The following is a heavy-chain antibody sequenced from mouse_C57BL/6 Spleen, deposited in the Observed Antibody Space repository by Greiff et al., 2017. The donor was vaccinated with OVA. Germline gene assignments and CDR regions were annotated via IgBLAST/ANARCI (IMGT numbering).Heavy chain of an antibody. D-gene: IGHD2-4*01. J-gene: IGHJ3*01. Sequence: EVQLVESGGGLVQPGGSLKLSCAASGFTFSDYYMYWVRQTPEKRLEWVAYISNGGGSTYYPDTVKGRFTISRDNAKNTLYLQMSRLKSEDTAMYYCARRGDYDGIAYWGQGTLVTVSA. CDR2: ISNGGGST. V-gene: IGHV5-12*01. CDR1: GFTFSDYY. CDR3: ARRGDYDGIAY.